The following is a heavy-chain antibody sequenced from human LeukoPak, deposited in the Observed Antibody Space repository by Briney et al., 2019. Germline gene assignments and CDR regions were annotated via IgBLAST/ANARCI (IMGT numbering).Heavy chain of an antibody. J-gene: IGHJ5*02. CDR1: GFKFDDYT. CDR3: AKDYRRYSYGSGNWFDP. V-gene: IGHV3-43D*03. D-gene: IGHD5-18*01. CDR2: ISWDGGST. Sequence: GGSLRLSCAASGFKFDDYTMHWVRQAPGKGLEWVSLISWDGGSTYYADSVKGRFTISRDNSKNSLYLQMNSLRAEDTALYYCAKDYRRYSYGSGNWFDPWGQGTLVTVSS.